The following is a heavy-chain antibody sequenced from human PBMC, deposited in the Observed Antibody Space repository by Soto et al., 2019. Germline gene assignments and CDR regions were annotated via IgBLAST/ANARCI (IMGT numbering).Heavy chain of an antibody. Sequence: ASVKVSCKASGFTFTSSAMQWVRQARGQRLEWIGWIVVGSGNTNYAQKFQERVTITRDMSTSTAYMELSSLRSEDTAVYYCAADLGWGDYGLRPDFDYWGQGTLVTVSS. D-gene: IGHD4-17*01. J-gene: IGHJ4*02. CDR3: AADLGWGDYGLRPDFDY. CDR2: IVVGSGNT. V-gene: IGHV1-58*02. CDR1: GFTFTSSA.